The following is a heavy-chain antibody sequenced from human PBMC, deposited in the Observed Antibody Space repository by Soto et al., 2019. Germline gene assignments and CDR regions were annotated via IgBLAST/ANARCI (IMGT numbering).Heavy chain of an antibody. J-gene: IGHJ4*02. CDR2: ISYDGSNK. D-gene: IGHD1-26*01. CDR3: ARIPTSEPLEVSGSYYYAPFDY. Sequence: GGSLRLSCAASGFTFSSYAMHWVRQAPGKGLEWVAVISYDGSNKYYADSVKGRFTISRDNSKNTLYLQMNSLRAEDTAVYYCARIPTSEPLEVSGSYYYAPFDYWGQGTLVTVSS. CDR1: GFTFSSYA. V-gene: IGHV3-30-3*01.